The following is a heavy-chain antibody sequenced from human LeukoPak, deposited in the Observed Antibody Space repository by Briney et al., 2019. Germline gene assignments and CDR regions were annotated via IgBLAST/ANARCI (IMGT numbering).Heavy chain of an antibody. V-gene: IGHV1-46*01. CDR3: ARTSYGDYVGTFDY. D-gene: IGHD4-17*01. CDR1: GYTFTAYY. Sequence: GASVKVSCKASGYTFTAYYIHWVRQAPGQGLEWMGIINPSGGSTSYAQKFQGRVTMTRDMSTSTVYMELSSLRSEDTAVYYCARTSYGDYVGTFDYWGQGTLVTVSS. CDR2: INPSGGST. J-gene: IGHJ4*02.